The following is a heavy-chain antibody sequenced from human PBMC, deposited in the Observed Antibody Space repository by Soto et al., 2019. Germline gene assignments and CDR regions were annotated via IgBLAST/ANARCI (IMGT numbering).Heavy chain of an antibody. D-gene: IGHD4-4*01. CDR3: ALRYDYRYY. CDR2: IYYSGST. CDR1: GGSISSGGYY. J-gene: IGHJ4*02. V-gene: IGHV4-31*03. Sequence: QVQLQESGPGLVKPSQTLSLTCTVSGGSISSGGYYWNWIRQHPGKGLEWIGNIYYSGSTYYNPSLKSRVLISGDTSKNQFSLRLSSLTAADPAVNYCALRYDYRYYWGQGTLVTVSS.